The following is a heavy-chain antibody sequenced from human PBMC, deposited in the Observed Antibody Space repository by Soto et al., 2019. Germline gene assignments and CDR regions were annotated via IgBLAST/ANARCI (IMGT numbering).Heavy chain of an antibody. D-gene: IGHD1-1*01. CDR1: GYAFTTYG. CDR3: ARGRYGDY. V-gene: IGHV1-18*01. Sequence: QVHLVQSGAEVKKPGASVKVSCQGSGYAFTTYGITWVRQAPGQGLEWMGWISAHNDNTNYAQKLPGRVTVTRDTSTSTAYMELRSLRYDDTAVYYCARGRYGDYWGQGALVTVSS. CDR2: ISAHNDNT. J-gene: IGHJ4*02.